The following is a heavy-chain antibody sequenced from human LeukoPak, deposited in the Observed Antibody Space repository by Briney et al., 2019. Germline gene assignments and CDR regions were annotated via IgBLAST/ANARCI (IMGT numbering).Heavy chain of an antibody. V-gene: IGHV4-61*01. J-gene: IGHJ4*02. D-gene: IGHD3-22*01. CDR2: IYYSGST. CDR3: ATNREYYYDSSGLDY. CDR1: GGSVSSGSYY. Sequence: SETLSLTCTVSGGSVSSGSYYWSWIRQPPGKGLEWLGYIYYSGSTNYNPSLKSRVTISVDTSKNQFSLKLSSVTAADTAVYYCATNREYYYDSSGLDYWGQGTLVTVSS.